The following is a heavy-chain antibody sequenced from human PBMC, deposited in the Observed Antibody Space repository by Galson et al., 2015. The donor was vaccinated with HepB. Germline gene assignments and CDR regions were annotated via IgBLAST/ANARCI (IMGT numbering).Heavy chain of an antibody. V-gene: IGHV3-23*01. CDR3: AKCGGDCSSASCYSLLLYYYYMDV. CDR1: GFTFSSYA. Sequence: SLRLSCAASGFTFSSYAMSWVRQAPGKGLEWVSAISGSGGSTYYADSVKGRFTISRDNSKNTLYLQMNSLRAEDTAVYYCAKCGGDCSSASCYSLLLYYYYMDVWGKGTTVTVSS. CDR2: ISGSGGST. D-gene: IGHD2-2*02. J-gene: IGHJ6*03.